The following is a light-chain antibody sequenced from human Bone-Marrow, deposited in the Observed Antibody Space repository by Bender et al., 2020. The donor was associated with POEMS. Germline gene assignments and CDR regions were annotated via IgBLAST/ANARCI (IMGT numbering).Light chain of an antibody. CDR3: SSYAGSNNLV. J-gene: IGLJ3*02. CDR2: EGN. CDR1: SSDIGTYKF. V-gene: IGLV2-14*02. Sequence: QSALTQRASVSGSPGQSITISCTGTSSDIGTYKFVSWYQHHPGEAPKLIIHEGNKRPSGVSNRFSGSKSGNTASLTVSGLQAEDEADYYCSSYAGSNNLVFGGGTKLTVL.